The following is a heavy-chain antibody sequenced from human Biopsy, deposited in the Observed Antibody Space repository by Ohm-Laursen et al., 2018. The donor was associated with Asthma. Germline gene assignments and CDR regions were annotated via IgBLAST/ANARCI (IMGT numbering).Heavy chain of an antibody. V-gene: IGHV3-30*18. D-gene: IGHD1-20*01. CDR1: GVDLSSYG. J-gene: IGHJ6*02. CDR2: IAYDGSKK. Sequence: RSLRLSCTASGVDLSSYGMNWVRRAPGKGLEWVAVIAYDGSKKYYADSVKGRFTISRDNSKNTLYLQMNSLRGEDTAVYYCAKGRYKWNDGYYGLDVWGQGTTVTVSS. CDR3: AKGRYKWNDGYYGLDV.